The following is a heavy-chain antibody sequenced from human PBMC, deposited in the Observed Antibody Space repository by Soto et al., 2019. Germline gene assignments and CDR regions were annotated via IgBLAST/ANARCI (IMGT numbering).Heavy chain of an antibody. D-gene: IGHD3-22*01. CDR1: GGTFSSYA. V-gene: IGHV1-69*01. CDR3: ARDRPLKYYDSRRVRWFEP. Sequence: QVQLVQSGAEVKKPGSSVKVSCKASGGTFSSYAISWVRQAPGQGLEWMGGIIPIFGTANYAQKFQGRVTITADESTSTAYMELSSLRSEDTAVYYCARDRPLKYYDSRRVRWFEPWGQGTLVTVSS. J-gene: IGHJ5*02. CDR2: IIPIFGTA.